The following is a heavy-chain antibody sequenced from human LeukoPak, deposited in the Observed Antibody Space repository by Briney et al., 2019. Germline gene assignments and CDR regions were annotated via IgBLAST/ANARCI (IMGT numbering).Heavy chain of an antibody. V-gene: IGHV5-51*01. CDR3: ARRLATAEYFDY. D-gene: IGHD6-13*01. CDR1: GYSFTNYW. J-gene: IGHJ4*02. Sequence: GESLKISCKGSGYSFTNYWIGWVRQMPGKGLEWMGTIYPGDSDTRYSPSFQGQVTISADRSISAAYLQWSSLKASDTAIYYCARRLATAEYFDYWGQGTLVTVSS. CDR2: IYPGDSDT.